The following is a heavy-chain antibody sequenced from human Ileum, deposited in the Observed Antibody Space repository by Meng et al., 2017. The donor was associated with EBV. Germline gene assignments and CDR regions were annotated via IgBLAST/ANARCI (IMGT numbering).Heavy chain of an antibody. CDR3: ASGRDYAWHS. D-gene: IGHD4-17*01. CDR2: IYHSGST. Sequence: QGQSQGEGRGLGKPSGTLSLTCAVSGDSISSNNWWSWVRQPPGKGLEWIGEIYHSGSTNYNPSFKSRVTMSVDKSKNQISLNLSSVTAADTAVYYCASGRDYAWHSWGRGTLVTVSS. CDR1: GDSISSNNW. J-gene: IGHJ4*02. V-gene: IGHV4-4*02.